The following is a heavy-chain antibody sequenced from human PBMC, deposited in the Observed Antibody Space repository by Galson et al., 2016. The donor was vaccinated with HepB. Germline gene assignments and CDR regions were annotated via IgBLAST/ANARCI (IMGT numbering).Heavy chain of an antibody. V-gene: IGHV3-7*04. D-gene: IGHD1-1*01. CDR3: ARAYQYTLDY. CDR2: IHQDGSEK. J-gene: IGHJ4*02. CDR1: GLTFSRFW. Sequence: SLRLSCAASGLTFSRFWMTWVRQAPGKGLGWVANIHQDGSEKHYLDSVRGRFTISRDHAKNSLYLQMNSLRAEGTAVYFCARAYQYTLDYWGQGTLVTVSS.